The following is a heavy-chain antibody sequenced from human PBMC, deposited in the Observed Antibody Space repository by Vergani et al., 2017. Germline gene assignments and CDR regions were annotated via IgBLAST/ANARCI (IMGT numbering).Heavy chain of an antibody. Sequence: QVQLQESGPGLVKPSQTLSLTCTVSGGSISSGSYYWSWIRQPAGKGLEWIGRIYTSGSTNYNPSLKRRVTISVDTSKNQFSLKLGSVTAADTAVYYCARSGGVRVVPAAIRGLEYYYGMDVWGQGTTVTVSS. CDR3: ARSGGVRVVPAAIRGLEYYYGMDV. CDR2: IYTSGST. V-gene: IGHV4-61*02. CDR1: GGSISSGSYY. D-gene: IGHD2-2*02. J-gene: IGHJ6*02.